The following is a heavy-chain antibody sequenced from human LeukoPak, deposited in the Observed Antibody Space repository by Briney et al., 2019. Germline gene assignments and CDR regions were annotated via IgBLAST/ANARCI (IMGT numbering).Heavy chain of an antibody. CDR2: IYSGGST. V-gene: IGHV3-66*01. CDR1: GFTVSSNY. CDR3: ARERQQDYGDYAGYFDY. J-gene: IGHJ4*02. Sequence: GGSLRLSCAASGFTVSSNYMSWVRQAPGKGLEWVSVIYSGGSTYYADSVKGRFTISRDNSKNTLYLQMNSLRAEDTAVYYCARERQQDYGDYAGYFDYWGREPWSPSPQ. D-gene: IGHD4-17*01.